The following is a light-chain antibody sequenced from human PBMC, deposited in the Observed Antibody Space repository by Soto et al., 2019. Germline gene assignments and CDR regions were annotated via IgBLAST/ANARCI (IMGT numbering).Light chain of an antibody. J-gene: IGKJ4*02. Sequence: EIVMTQSPATLSVSPGERATLSCRSSQSVTSNLAWFQQKPGQAPRLLIYSASTRATGIPARFSGSGSGTEFTLPISRLKSQDSTVSYCPQQRPCLSLTCGGGTKVEIK. CDR3: PQQRPCLSLT. V-gene: IGKV3-15*01. CDR1: QSVTSN. CDR2: SAS.